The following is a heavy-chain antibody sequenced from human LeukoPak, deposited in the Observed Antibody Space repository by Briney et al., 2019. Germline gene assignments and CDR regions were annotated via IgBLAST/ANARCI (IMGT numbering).Heavy chain of an antibody. CDR3: ARVGEILRFLEWSAYYYYMDV. CDR1: GGSFSGYY. V-gene: IGHV4-34*01. D-gene: IGHD3-3*01. Sequence: PSETLSLTCAVYGGSFSGYYWSWIRQPPGKGLEWIGEINHSGSTNYNPSLKSRVTISVDTSKNQFSLKLSSVTAADTAVYYCARVGEILRFLEWSAYYYYMDVWGKGTTVTVSS. CDR2: INHSGST. J-gene: IGHJ6*03.